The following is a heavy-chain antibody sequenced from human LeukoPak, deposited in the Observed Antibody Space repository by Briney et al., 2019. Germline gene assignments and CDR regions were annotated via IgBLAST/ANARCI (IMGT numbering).Heavy chain of an antibody. CDR1: GLIFSGAW. CDR3: TTDLDWFGGDY. J-gene: IGHJ4*02. CDR2: IKGTDVGGAT. D-gene: IGHD3-10*01. Sequence: GGSLRLSCEVSGLIFSGAWLMWVRQSPGKGLEWVGHIKGTDVGGATEYASPVKGRFTISRDDSRNTMYLQMNSLRTEDTAVYYCTTDLDWFGGDYWGQGTLVTVSS. V-gene: IGHV3-15*01.